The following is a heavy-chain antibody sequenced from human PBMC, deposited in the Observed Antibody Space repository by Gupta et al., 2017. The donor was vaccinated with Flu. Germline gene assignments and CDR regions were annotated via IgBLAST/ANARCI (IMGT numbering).Heavy chain of an antibody. D-gene: IGHD1-7*01. CDR1: GFKFSSYA. CDR2: IIFGGSTT. Sequence: EVQLLESGGGLVQPGGSLRLSCAASGFKFSSYAMTWVRQAPGKGLVWVSAIIFGGSTTYYADSVKVRFTISRDNSKNSLYLQMNSLRAEDTALYYCATHTSITGTVDYWGQGTLVTVSS. CDR3: ATHTSITGTVDY. J-gene: IGHJ4*02. V-gene: IGHV3-23*01.